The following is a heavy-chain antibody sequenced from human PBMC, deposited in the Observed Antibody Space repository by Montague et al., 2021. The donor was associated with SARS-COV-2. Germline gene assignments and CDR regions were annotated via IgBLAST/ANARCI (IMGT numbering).Heavy chain of an antibody. J-gene: IGHJ6*03. D-gene: IGHD3-10*01. Sequence: SETLSLTCAVHGTSFSGYYWNWIRQPPGKGLEWIGEINHGGSTKYSPSLMSRLTISADTSKNQFSLKLTSVAAADTAVYYCARLRDGVVPSPILGVGPYYSYYYRDVWGRGTTVTVSS. CDR3: ARLRDGVVPSPILGVGPYYSYYYRDV. CDR1: GTSFSGYY. V-gene: IGHV4-34*01. CDR2: INHGGST.